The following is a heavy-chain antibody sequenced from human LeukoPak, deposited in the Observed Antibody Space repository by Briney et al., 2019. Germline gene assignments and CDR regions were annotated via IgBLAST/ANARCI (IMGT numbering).Heavy chain of an antibody. CDR2: ISSSGTTI. D-gene: IGHD2/OR15-2a*01. J-gene: IGHJ5*02. CDR3: ARMLLLLSNWFDP. CDR1: GFTFSSYE. Sequence: RGSLRLSCAASGFTFSSYEMSWVRQAPGKGLEWVSYISSSGTTIYYADSVKGRFTISRDNTKNSLYLQMNGLRAEDTAVYYCARMLLLLSNWFDPWGQGTLVTVAS. V-gene: IGHV3-48*03.